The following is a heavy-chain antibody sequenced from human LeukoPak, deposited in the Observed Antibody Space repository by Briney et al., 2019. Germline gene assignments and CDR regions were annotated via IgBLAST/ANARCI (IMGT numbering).Heavy chain of an antibody. J-gene: IGHJ4*02. CDR1: GFTFSDYD. D-gene: IGHD1-1*01. V-gene: IGHV3-13*01. CDR3: ARVAKERVGGVYYFDY. CDR2: IGTAGDT. Sequence: GGSLRLSCAASGFTFSDYDMHWVRQATGKGLEWVSAIGTAGDTYYTGSVKGRFTASRENAKNSLYLQMNSLRAGDTAVYYCARVAKERVGGVYYFDYWGQGTLVTVSS.